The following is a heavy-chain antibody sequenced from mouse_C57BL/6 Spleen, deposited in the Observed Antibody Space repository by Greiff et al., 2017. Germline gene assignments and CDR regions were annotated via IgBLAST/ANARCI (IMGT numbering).Heavy chain of an antibody. CDR3: ARQRIYYGNWYFDV. Sequence: VQLQQSGAELVRPGASVKLSCKASGYTFTDYYINWVKQRPGQGLEWIARIYPGSGNTYYNEKFKGKATLTAEKSSSTAYMQLSSLTSEDSAVYFCARQRIYYGNWYFDVWGTGTTVTVSS. J-gene: IGHJ1*03. V-gene: IGHV1-76*01. CDR2: IYPGSGNT. CDR1: GYTFTDYY. D-gene: IGHD2-1*01.